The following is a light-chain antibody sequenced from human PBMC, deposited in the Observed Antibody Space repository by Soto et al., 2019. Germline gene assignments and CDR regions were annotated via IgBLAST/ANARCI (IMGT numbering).Light chain of an antibody. CDR3: QQRSNWWT. J-gene: IGKJ1*01. Sequence: EILMTQSPATLSVSPGQRVTLSCTTSQSVSNDLAWYQQKPGQAPRLLIYDASNRATGIPARFSGSGSGTDFTLTISSLEPEDFAVYYCQQRSNWWTFGQGTKVDI. CDR1: QSVSND. CDR2: DAS. V-gene: IGKV3-11*01.